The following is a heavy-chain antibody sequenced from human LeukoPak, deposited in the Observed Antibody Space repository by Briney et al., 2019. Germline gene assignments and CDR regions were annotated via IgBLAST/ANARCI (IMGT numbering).Heavy chain of an antibody. J-gene: IGHJ4*02. CDR1: GGSISSSNW. Sequence: SETLSLTCAVSGGSISSSNWWSWVRQPPGKGLEWIGEIYHSGSANYNPSLKSRVTISVDKSKNQFSLKLSSVTAADTAVYYCARGHGSSWPGFDYWGQGTLVTVSS. V-gene: IGHV4-4*02. D-gene: IGHD6-13*01. CDR3: ARGHGSSWPGFDY. CDR2: IYHSGSA.